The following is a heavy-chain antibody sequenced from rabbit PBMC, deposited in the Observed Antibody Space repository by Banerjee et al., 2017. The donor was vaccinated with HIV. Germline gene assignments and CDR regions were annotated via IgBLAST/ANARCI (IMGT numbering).Heavy chain of an antibody. J-gene: IGHJ6*01. D-gene: IGHD1-1*01. V-gene: IGHV1S43*01. CDR2: IDIGDGST. CDR3: ARDPYSGNMDPDF. Sequence: QQQLVESGGGLVKPGGILTLTCKASGIDFSSYYYACWVRQAPGKGLELIGSIDIGDGSTYYASWVNGRFTISKTSSTVDLKMTSLTAADTATYFCARDPYSGNMDPDFWGPGTLVTVS. CDR1: GIDFSSYYY.